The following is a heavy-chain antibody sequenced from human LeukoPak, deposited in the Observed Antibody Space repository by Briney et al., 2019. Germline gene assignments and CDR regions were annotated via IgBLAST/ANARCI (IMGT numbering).Heavy chain of an antibody. CDR1: GYTFTSYG. CDR2: IMPMFGKA. V-gene: IGHV1-69*06. CDR3: AGGRTDIVVVPATLRNYYFDY. D-gene: IGHD2-2*01. Sequence: ASVKVSCKASGYTFTSYGISWVRQAPGQGLEWMGGIMPMFGKANYAQKFQGRVTTTADKATSTAYMELSSLRSEDTAVYYCAGGRTDIVVVPATLRNYYFDYWGQGTLVTVSS. J-gene: IGHJ4*02.